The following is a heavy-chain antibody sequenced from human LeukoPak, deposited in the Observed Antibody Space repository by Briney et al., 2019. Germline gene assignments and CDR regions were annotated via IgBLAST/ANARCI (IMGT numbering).Heavy chain of an antibody. CDR1: GLPVTTNS. V-gene: IGHV3-66*01. CDR3: GRGGYDMDV. D-gene: IGHD2-2*01. J-gene: IGHJ6*02. Sequence: GGSLRLSCAASGLPVTTNSMNWVRRAPGKGLEWVSGIDSGGRTYYVDSVKGRFTISRDNSKNTLYFQMNGLRTEDTALYYCGRGGYDMDVWGQGTTVTVS. CDR2: IDSGGRT.